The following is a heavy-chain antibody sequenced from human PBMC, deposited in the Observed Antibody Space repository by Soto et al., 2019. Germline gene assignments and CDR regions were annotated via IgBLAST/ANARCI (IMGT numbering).Heavy chain of an antibody. Sequence: SETLSLTCTVSGGSISSYYWSWIRQPPGKGLEWIGYIYYSGSTNYNPSLKSRVTISVDTSKNQFSLKLSSVTAADTAVYYCASTSVLLWFGEAHWFDPWGQGTLVTVSS. D-gene: IGHD3-10*01. V-gene: IGHV4-59*08. J-gene: IGHJ5*02. CDR2: IYYSGST. CDR3: ASTSVLLWFGEAHWFDP. CDR1: GGSISSYY.